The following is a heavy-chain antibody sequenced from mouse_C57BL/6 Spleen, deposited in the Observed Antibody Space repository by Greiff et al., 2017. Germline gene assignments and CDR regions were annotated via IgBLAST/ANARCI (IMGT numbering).Heavy chain of an antibody. CDR1: GYTFTSYW. CDR3: ARYPGYYYGSSYEDYFDY. J-gene: IGHJ2*01. V-gene: IGHV1-50*01. D-gene: IGHD1-1*01. Sequence: VQLQQPGAELVKPGASVKLSCKASGYTFTSYWMQWVKQRPGQGLEWIGEIDPSDSYTNYNQKFKGKATLTVDTSSSTAYMQLSSLTSEDSAVYYCARYPGYYYGSSYEDYFDYWGQGTTLTVPS. CDR2: IDPSDSYT.